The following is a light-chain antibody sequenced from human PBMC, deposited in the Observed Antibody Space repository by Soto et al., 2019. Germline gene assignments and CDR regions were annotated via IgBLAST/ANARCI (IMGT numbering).Light chain of an antibody. Sequence: EIVLTQSPDTLSLSPGERANLSCRASQTVNSNYLAWYQQKPGQAPRLLIYQASRRITGVPDRFSGSGSGTDFTLTISRLEREDFAVYYCQHYGPAPPSTFGPGTKVDI. CDR1: QTVNSNY. J-gene: IGKJ3*01. CDR3: QHYGPAPPST. V-gene: IGKV3-20*01. CDR2: QAS.